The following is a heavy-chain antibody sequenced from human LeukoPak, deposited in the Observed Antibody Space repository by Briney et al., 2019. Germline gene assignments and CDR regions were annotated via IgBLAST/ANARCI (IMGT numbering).Heavy chain of an antibody. J-gene: IGHJ6*01. D-gene: IGHD5-18*01. CDR1: GFTFDDYA. CDR3: AKDRALTSDTHGGLDV. Sequence: GGSLRLSCAASGFTFDDYAIHWVRQAPGKGLEWVSLIGGNGGSTYYADSVKGRFTISRDNSKNSLYLQMNSLTTEDTALYYCAKDRALTSDTHGGLDVRGQGTTVTVSS. CDR2: IGGNGGST. V-gene: IGHV3-43*02.